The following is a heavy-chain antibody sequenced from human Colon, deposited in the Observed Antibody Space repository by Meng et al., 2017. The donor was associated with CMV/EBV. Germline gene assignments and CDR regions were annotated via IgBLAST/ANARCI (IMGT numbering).Heavy chain of an antibody. J-gene: IGHJ1*01. CDR1: GYMFNRYN. CDR2: IKPKNAKP. Sequence: SCKAFGYMFNRYNSKGVRQAPGQWREGMGYIKPKNAKPTYGQSFTGRFVFSLDTSVSTAYLQISSLEAEDTAVYYCATGSVAADGKGYWGQGTLVTVSS. CDR3: ATGSVAADGKGY. D-gene: IGHD6-13*01. V-gene: IGHV7-4-1*02.